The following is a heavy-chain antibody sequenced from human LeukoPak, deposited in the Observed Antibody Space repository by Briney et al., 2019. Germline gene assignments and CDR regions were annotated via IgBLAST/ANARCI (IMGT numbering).Heavy chain of an antibody. J-gene: IGHJ4*02. CDR2: INHNGNVN. CDR3: ATSRTFDY. V-gene: IGHV3-7*01. CDR1: GFTFSSYW. D-gene: IGHD1-7*01. Sequence: GGSLRLSCAASGFTFSSYWMNWARQAPGKGLEWVASINHNGNVNYYVDSVKGRFTISRDNAKNSLYLQMNSLTGEDTAVYYCATSRTFDYWGQGTLVTVSS.